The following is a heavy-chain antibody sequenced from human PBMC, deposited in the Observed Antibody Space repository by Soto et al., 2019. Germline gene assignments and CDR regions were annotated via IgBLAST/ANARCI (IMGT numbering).Heavy chain of an antibody. V-gene: IGHV5-51*01. J-gene: IGHJ6*02. CDR3: ARQGSSSARPAARYYYGMDV. CDR2: IYPGDSDT. D-gene: IGHD6-6*01. CDR1: GYSFTSYW. Sequence: PGESLKISCKGSGYSFTSYWIGWVRQMPGKGLEWMGIIYPGDSDTRYSPSFQGQVTISADKSISTAYLQWSSLKASDTAMYYCARQGSSSARPAARYYYGMDVWGQGTTVTVSS.